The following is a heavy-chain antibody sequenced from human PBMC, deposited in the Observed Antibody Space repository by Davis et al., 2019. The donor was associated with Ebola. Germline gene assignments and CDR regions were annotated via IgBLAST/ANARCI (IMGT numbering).Heavy chain of an antibody. V-gene: IGHV3-49*04. Sequence: PGGSLRLSCTASGFTFGDYAMRWVRQAPGKGLEWVGFIRSKAYGGTTEYAASVKGRFTISRDNAKNSLYLQMNSLRDEDTAVYYCARADYTELYYYGMDVWGQGTTVTVSS. CDR2: IRSKAYGGTT. CDR3: ARADYTELYYYGMDV. D-gene: IGHD4-11*01. CDR1: GFTFGDYA. J-gene: IGHJ6*02.